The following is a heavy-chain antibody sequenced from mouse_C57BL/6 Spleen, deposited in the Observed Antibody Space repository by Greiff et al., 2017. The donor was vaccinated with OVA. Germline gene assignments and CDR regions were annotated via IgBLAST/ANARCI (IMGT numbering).Heavy chain of an antibody. CDR2: ISSGSSTI. CDR3: ARHVFYAMDY. V-gene: IGHV5-17*01. J-gene: IGHJ4*01. Sequence: EVKVVESGGGLVKPGGSLKLSCAASGFTFSDYGMHWVRQAPEKGLEWVAYISSGSSTIYYADTVKGRFTISRDNAKNTLFLQMTSLRSEDTAMYYCARHVFYAMDYWGQGTSVTVSS. CDR1: GFTFSDYG.